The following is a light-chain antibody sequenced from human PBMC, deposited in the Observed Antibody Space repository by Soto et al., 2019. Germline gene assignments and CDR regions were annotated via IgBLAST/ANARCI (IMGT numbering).Light chain of an antibody. CDR1: SSDIGAYNY. V-gene: IGLV2-14*01. J-gene: IGLJ1*01. CDR3: NSYTTTSLYV. Sequence: QSALTQPASVSGSPGQSITISCTGTSSDIGAYNYVSWYQQYPGKAPKLIISEVSARPSRVSNRFSGSKSGNTASLTISGLQAADAADYYCNSYTTTSLYVFGTGTKVTVL. CDR2: EVS.